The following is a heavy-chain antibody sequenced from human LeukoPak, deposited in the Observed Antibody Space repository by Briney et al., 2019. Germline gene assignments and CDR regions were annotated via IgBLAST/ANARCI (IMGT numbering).Heavy chain of an antibody. CDR1: GFTVSSNY. J-gene: IGHJ4*02. CDR2: IYSGGST. V-gene: IGHV3-66*01. CDR3: AYGSGSYCFDY. D-gene: IGHD3-10*01. Sequence: GGSLRLSCAASGFTVSSNYMSWVRQAPGKGLEWVSVIYSGGSTYYADSVKGRFTISRDNSKSTLYLQMNSLRDEDTAVYYCAYGSGSYCFDYWGQGTLVTVSS.